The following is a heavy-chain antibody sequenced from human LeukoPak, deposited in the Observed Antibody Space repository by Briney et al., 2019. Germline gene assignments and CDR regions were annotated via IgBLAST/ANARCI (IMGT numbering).Heavy chain of an antibody. Sequence: GASVKVSCKASGYTFTGYYMHWVRQAPGQGLEWMGWINPNSGGTNYAQKFQGRVTMTRDTSISTAYMELSRLRSDDTAVYYCTTGLPDSPQLYGTDYWGQGTLVTVSS. CDR2: INPNSGGT. V-gene: IGHV1-2*02. D-gene: IGHD1-1*01. J-gene: IGHJ4*02. CDR3: TTGLPDSPQLYGTDY. CDR1: GYTFTGYY.